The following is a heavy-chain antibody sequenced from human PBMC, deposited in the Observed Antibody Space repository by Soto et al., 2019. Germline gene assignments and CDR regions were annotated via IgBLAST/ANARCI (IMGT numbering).Heavy chain of an antibody. Sequence: QVQLQQCGAELLKPSETMSLTCAAYGVPFRGYYGCWVRQPPGKGLQWIGEINHRGNTYYNPYLKCRVTISVDTSKNQFSLKLSSVTAADTAVYYCARQGYVAANFDYWGQGTLVTVSS. CDR3: ARQGYVAANFDY. CDR2: INHRGNT. J-gene: IGHJ4*02. D-gene: IGHD6-13*01. V-gene: IGHV4-34*02. CDR1: GVPFRGYY.